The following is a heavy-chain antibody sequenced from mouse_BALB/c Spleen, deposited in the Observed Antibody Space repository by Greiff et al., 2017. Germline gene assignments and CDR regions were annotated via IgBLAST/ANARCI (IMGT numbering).Heavy chain of an antibody. V-gene: IGHV5-12-1*01. CDR1: GFAFSSYD. D-gene: IGHD1-1*01. Sequence: EVQVVESGGGLVKPGGSLKLSCAASGFAFSSYDMSWVRQTPEKRLEWVAYISSGGGSTYYPDTVKGRFTISRDNAKNTLYLQMSSLKSEDTAMYYCARHRGDYYGSSYYPAWFAYWGQGTLVTVSA. J-gene: IGHJ3*01. CDR3: ARHRGDYYGSSYYPAWFAY. CDR2: ISSGGGST.